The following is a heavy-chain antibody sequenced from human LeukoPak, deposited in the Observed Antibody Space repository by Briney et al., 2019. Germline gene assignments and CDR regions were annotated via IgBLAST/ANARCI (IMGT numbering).Heavy chain of an antibody. CDR3: ATGRHYFGS. CDR1: GFTFSNAH. J-gene: IGHJ4*02. Sequence: GRSLRLSCAASGFTFSNAHLSWVRQAPGNGLEWVGRIKKKADGGTTDYAAPVRDRLTISRDDSKNTLWLQMDSLKTEDTAVYYCATGRHYFGSWGQGTLVTVSS. V-gene: IGHV3-15*01. CDR2: IKKKADGGTT.